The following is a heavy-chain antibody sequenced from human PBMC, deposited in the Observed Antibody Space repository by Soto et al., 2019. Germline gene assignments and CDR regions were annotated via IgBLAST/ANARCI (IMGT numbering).Heavy chain of an antibody. CDR2: IYTSGST. J-gene: IGHJ6*02. V-gene: IGHV4-4*07. CDR1: GCSISSYY. CDR3: ARDSGLRCPDYYYGMDV. D-gene: IGHD2-15*01. Sequence: XETLSLTCTVSGCSISSYYYSWIRQPAGKGLEWIGRIYTSGSTNYNPSLKSRVTMSVDTPKNQVSLKLSSGSAADTAVYFCARDSGLRCPDYYYGMDVWGQGTPVTVSS.